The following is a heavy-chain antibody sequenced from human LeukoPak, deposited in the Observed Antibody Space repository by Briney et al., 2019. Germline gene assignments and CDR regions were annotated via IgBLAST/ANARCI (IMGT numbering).Heavy chain of an antibody. CDR1: GFTFSNYW. J-gene: IGHJ4*02. Sequence: GGSLRLSCEASGFTFSNYWMGWVRQAPGKGLQWVANIKTDGSEKYYVDSVKGRFTISRDNAKNSLYLQMNSLRAEDTAVYYCAREGQQLVRRDYFDYWGQGTLVTVSS. V-gene: IGHV3-7*01. D-gene: IGHD6-13*01. CDR2: IKTDGSEK. CDR3: AREGQQLVRRDYFDY.